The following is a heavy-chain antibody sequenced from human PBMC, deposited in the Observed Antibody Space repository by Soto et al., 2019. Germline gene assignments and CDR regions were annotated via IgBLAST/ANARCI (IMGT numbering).Heavy chain of an antibody. J-gene: IGHJ6*02. CDR2: ISYDGSNK. CDR3: AKDQARITYYYGSGSYSYYYYGMDV. CDR1: GFTFSSYG. V-gene: IGHV3-30*18. D-gene: IGHD3-10*01. Sequence: GGSLRLSCAASGFTFSSYGMHWVRQAPGKGLEWVAVISYDGSNKYYADSVKGRFTISRDNSKNTLYLQMNSLRAEDTAVYYCAKDQARITYYYGSGSYSYYYYGMDVCGQGTTVTVSS.